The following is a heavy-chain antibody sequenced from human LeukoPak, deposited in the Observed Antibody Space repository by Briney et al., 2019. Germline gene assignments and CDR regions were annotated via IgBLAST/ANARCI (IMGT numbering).Heavy chain of an antibody. CDR1: GFTFDDYA. V-gene: IGHV3-43*02. Sequence: GGSLRLSCAASGFTFDDYAMHWVRQDPGKGLEWLSLISGDGGSTYYADSVKGRFTISRDNSKNSLYLQMNSLRTEDTALYYCAKESKDYDFWSGYPYYYYGMDVWGQGTTVTVSS. CDR3: AKESKDYDFWSGYPYYYYGMDV. CDR2: ISGDGGST. D-gene: IGHD3-3*01. J-gene: IGHJ6*02.